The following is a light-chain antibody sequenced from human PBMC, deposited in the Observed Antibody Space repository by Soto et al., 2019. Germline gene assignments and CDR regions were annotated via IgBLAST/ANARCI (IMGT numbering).Light chain of an antibody. J-gene: IGKJ1*01. CDR3: QQSYSTPRT. CDR2: AAS. V-gene: IGKV1-39*01. CDR1: QSISSY. Sequence: DIQMTQSPSSLSASVGDRVTITCRASQSISSYLNWYQQKPVKAPKLLIYAASSLQSGVPSRFSGSGSGTDFTLTISSLQPEDFATYYGQQSYSTPRTFGQGTKVEIK.